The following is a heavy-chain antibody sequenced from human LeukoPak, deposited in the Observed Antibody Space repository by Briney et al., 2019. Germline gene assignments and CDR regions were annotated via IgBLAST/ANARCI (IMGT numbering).Heavy chain of an antibody. J-gene: IGHJ4*02. V-gene: IGHV4-4*02. Sequence: TPSETLSLTCAVSGGSVSSRNWWSWVRQAPGKGLEWIGEMFHSGSSNYNPSLQSRVTLLIDTSKNHFSLTLSSVTAADTAVYYCARGGGYFFDYWGQGILVAVSS. D-gene: IGHD3-22*01. CDR2: MFHSGSS. CDR1: GGSVSSRNW. CDR3: ARGGGYFFDY.